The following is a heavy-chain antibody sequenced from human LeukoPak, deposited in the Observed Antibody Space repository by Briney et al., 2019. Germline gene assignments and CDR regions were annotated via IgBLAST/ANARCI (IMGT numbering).Heavy chain of an antibody. V-gene: IGHV3-48*02. CDR3: ARDGRFGYGMDV. CDR2: ISRDLTTI. D-gene: IGHD3-10*01. CDR1: GFTFSSYS. J-gene: IGHJ6*02. Sequence: PGGSQRLSCAASGFTFSSYSMNWVRQAPGKGLEWVSYISRDLTTIYYAGSVKGRFTVSRDNAKNSLYLQMNSLRDEDTAVYYCARDGRFGYGMDVWGQGTTVTVPS.